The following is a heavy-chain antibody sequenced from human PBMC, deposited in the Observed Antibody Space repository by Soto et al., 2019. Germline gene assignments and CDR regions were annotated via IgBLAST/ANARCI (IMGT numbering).Heavy chain of an antibody. CDR1: GYSFTSYW. CDR3: ARPSSSLIAAYDY. D-gene: IGHD6-13*01. V-gene: IGHV5-51*01. Sequence: GESLKISCKGSGYSFTSYWIGWVRQMPGKGLEWMGIIYPGDSDTRYSPSFQGQVTISADKSISTAYLQWSSLKASDPAMYYCARPSSSLIAAYDYWGKGTLVTVSS. J-gene: IGHJ4*02. CDR2: IYPGDSDT.